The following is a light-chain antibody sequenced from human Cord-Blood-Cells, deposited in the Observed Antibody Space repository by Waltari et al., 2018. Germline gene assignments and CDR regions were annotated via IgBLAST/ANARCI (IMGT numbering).Light chain of an antibody. Sequence: SYELTQPPSVSVSPGQTARITCSGDALPKQYAYWYQQKPGQAPVLVIYKDSERPSGIPERFSGSSSGTTVTFNISGVQAEDEADYYCQSADSSGTWVFGGGTKLTVL. V-gene: IGLV3-25*03. CDR3: QSADSSGTWV. CDR2: KDS. J-gene: IGLJ3*02. CDR1: ALPKQY.